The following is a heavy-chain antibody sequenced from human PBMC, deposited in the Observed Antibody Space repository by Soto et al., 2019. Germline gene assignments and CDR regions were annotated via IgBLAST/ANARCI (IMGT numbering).Heavy chain of an antibody. CDR3: ATDCSGGSCYGASGMDV. Sequence: SVKVSCKASGGTFGRYAISWVRRAPGQSLEWMGQINAGFGATDLAQMFQGRVTITADKSTTTVYMELSSLRSDDTAVYYCATDCSGGSCYGASGMDVWGQGTTVTVS. CDR1: GGTFGRYA. J-gene: IGHJ6*02. CDR2: INAGFGAT. V-gene: IGHV1-69*06. D-gene: IGHD2-15*01.